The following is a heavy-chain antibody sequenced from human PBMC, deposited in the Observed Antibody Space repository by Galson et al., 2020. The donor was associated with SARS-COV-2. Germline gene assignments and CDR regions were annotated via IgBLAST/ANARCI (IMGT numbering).Heavy chain of an antibody. CDR3: AKDIAGGYSSSWYYYGMDV. V-gene: IGHV3-9*01. CDR2: ISWNSGSI. CDR1: GFTFDDYA. D-gene: IGHD6-13*01. J-gene: IGHJ6*02. Sequence: GGSLRLSCAASGFTFDDYAMHWVRQAPGKGLEWVSGISWNSGSIGYADSVKGRFTISRDNAKNSLYLQMNSLRAEDTALYYCAKDIAGGYSSSWYYYGMDVWGQGTTVTVSS.